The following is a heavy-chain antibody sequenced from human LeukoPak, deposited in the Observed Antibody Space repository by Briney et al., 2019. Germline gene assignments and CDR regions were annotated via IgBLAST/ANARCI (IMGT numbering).Heavy chain of an antibody. CDR3: AKHNSGSYYY. CDR2: ISGSGGST. Sequence: GGSLRLSCTASGFTFSDYYMSWVRQAPGKGLEWVSAISGSGGSTYYADSVKGRFTISRDNSKNTLYLQMNSLRAEDTAVYYCAKHNSGSYYYWGQGTLVTVSS. D-gene: IGHD1-26*01. J-gene: IGHJ4*02. V-gene: IGHV3-23*01. CDR1: GFTFSDYY.